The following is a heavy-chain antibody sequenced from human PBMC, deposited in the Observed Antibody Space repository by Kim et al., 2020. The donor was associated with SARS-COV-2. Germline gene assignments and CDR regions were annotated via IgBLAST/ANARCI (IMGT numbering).Heavy chain of an antibody. Sequence: SETLSLTCAVYGGSFSGYYWSWIRQPPGKGLEWIGEINHSGSTNYNPSPKSRVTISVDTSKNQFSLKLSSVTAAATAVYYCAGRGISSGWPRRHYFDYWGQGTLVTVSS. CDR3: AGRGISSGWPRRHYFDY. V-gene: IGHV4-34*01. CDR1: GGSFSGYY. D-gene: IGHD6-19*01. CDR2: INHSGST. J-gene: IGHJ4*02.